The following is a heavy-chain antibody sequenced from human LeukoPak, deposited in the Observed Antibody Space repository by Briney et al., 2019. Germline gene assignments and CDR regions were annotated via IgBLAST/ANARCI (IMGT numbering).Heavy chain of an antibody. CDR2: ISSSGSTI. V-gene: IGHV3-11*04. CDR1: GFTFSDYY. Sequence: GGSLRLSCAASGFTFSDYYMSWIRQAPGKGLEWVSYISSSGSTICYADSVKGRFTISRDNAKNTLYLQMNSLRAEDTAVYYCARDPVSRRFGELLIRTRPSNWFDPWGQGTLVTVSS. CDR3: ARDPVSRRFGELLIRTRPSNWFDP. J-gene: IGHJ5*02. D-gene: IGHD3-10*01.